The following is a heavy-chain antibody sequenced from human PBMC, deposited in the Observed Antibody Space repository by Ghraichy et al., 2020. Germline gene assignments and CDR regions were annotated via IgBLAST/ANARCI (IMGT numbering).Heavy chain of an antibody. J-gene: IGHJ3*01. CDR2: IYPVDSDT. D-gene: IGHD6-19*01. CDR3: ARHDQQWLLNDAFDV. CDR1: GYIFTKYW. Sequence: GKSLNISCKGFGYIFTKYWIGWVRQMPGKGLEWMGIIYPVDSDTKYSPSFQGQVTITVDKSVNTAYLQWSSLKASDTAIYYCARHDQQWLLNDAFDVWGQGTVVAVSS. V-gene: IGHV5-51*01.